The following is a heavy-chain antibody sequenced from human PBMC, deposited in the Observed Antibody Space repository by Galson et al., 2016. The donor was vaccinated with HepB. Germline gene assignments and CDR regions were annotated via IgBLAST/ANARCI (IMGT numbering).Heavy chain of an antibody. J-gene: IGHJ4*02. CDR1: GFSFDYYA. V-gene: IGHV3-9*01. D-gene: IGHD3-16*02. CDR2: IRWNSGNI. CDR3: AKGGAMLTFGGVIAEPYYFDS. Sequence: SLRLSCAASGFSFDYYAMHWVRQAPGKGLEWVSGIRWNSGNIGYADSVQGRFTISRDNAKNSLYLQMNSLRAEDTAFYYCAKGGAMLTFGGVIAEPYYFDSWGQGTLVTVSS.